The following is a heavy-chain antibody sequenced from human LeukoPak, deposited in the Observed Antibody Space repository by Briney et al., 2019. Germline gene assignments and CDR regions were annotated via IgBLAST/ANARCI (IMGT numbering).Heavy chain of an antibody. CDR1: GFTFSSYS. CDR2: ISSSSSYI. CDR3: ARDWPTIAAAGTIPEYFQH. J-gene: IGHJ1*01. V-gene: IGHV3-21*01. D-gene: IGHD6-13*01. Sequence: GGSLRLSCAASGFTFSSYSMNWVRQAPGKGLEWVSSISSSSSYIYYADSVKGRFTISRDNAKNSLYLQMNSLRAEDTAVYYCARDWPTIAAAGTIPEYFQHWGQGNRVTVSS.